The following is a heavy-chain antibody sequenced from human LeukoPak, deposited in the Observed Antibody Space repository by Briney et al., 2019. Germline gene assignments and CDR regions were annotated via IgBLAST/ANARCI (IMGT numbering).Heavy chain of an antibody. CDR3: ARTYYYNSSGYQTPYYFGY. D-gene: IGHD3-22*01. V-gene: IGHV4-39*01. CDR2: IYYSGST. J-gene: IGHJ4*02. CDR1: GGSISSSSYY. Sequence: SETLSLTCTVSGGSISSSSYYWGWIRQPPGKGLEWIGNIYYSGSTYYNPSLKSRVTISVDTSKNQFSLKLSSVTAADTAVYYCARTYYYNSSGYQTPYYFGYWGQGTLVTVSS.